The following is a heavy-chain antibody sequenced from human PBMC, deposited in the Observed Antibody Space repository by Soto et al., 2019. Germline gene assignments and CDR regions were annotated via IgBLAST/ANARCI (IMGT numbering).Heavy chain of an antibody. J-gene: IGHJ4*02. D-gene: IGHD2-15*01. CDR1: GGSISSYY. Sequence: QVQLQESGPGLVKPSETLSLTCTVSGGSISSYYWSWIRQPPGKALEWIGYIYYSGSINYNPSHKSRVIKSVDTSKNPFSPKLSSVTAADTVVYYCARAWGRVFDYWGQGTLVTVSS. CDR2: IYYSGSI. V-gene: IGHV4-59*01. CDR3: ARAWGRVFDY.